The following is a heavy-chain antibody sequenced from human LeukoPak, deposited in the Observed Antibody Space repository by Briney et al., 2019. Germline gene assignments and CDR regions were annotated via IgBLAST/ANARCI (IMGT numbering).Heavy chain of an antibody. CDR3: ARAPFYDSSGYSYYFDY. D-gene: IGHD3-22*01. CDR2: IKPDGSEK. J-gene: IGHJ4*02. Sequence: PGGSLRLSCAASGFTFSTYWMSWVRQAPGKGLEWVANIKPDGSEKYYVDSVKGRFTISRDNARNSLYLQMNSLRAEDTAVYYCARAPFYDSSGYSYYFDYWGQGTLVTVSS. CDR1: GFTFSTYW. V-gene: IGHV3-7*01.